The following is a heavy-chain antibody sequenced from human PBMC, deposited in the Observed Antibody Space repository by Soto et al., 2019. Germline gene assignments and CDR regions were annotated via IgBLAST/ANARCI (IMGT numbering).Heavy chain of an antibody. D-gene: IGHD2-21*01. J-gene: IGHJ4*02. V-gene: IGHV3-30-3*01. CDR1: GFAVSSYS. CDR2: MSFDGNSK. Sequence: PGGSLRLSCAASGFAVSSYSMHWVRQAPGKGLEWVAAMSFDGNSKYFADSVKGRFKISRDTSKNTWSLEMESLGVEDSALYHCTRGRSMIANDDFEYWGQGTRVTVSS. CDR3: TRGRSMIANDDFEY.